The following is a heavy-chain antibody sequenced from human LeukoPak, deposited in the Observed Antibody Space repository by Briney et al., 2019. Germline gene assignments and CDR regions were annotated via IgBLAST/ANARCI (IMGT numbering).Heavy chain of an antibody. Sequence: PGGSLRLSCAASGFTFSSYSMNWVRQAPGKGLEWVSSISSSSSYIYYADSVKGRFTISRDNAKNSLYLQMNSLRAEDTAVYYCARDLAGYSSSWYTAGYFDYWGQGTLVTVSS. V-gene: IGHV3-21*01. CDR2: ISSSSSYI. CDR1: GFTFSSYS. D-gene: IGHD6-13*01. J-gene: IGHJ4*02. CDR3: ARDLAGYSSSWYTAGYFDY.